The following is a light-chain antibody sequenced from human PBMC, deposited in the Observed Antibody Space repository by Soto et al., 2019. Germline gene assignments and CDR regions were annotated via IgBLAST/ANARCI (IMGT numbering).Light chain of an antibody. CDR1: ESIDSW. J-gene: IGKJ1*01. V-gene: IGKV1-5*03. Sequence: DIQMTQSPSTLSASVGDRVTITCRAGESIDSWLAWHQQKPGRAPKLLISKASSLESGVPSRFSGSGFGTEFTLTISSLQPDDFATYYCQQYNSYRAFGQGTKVEI. CDR2: KAS. CDR3: QQYNSYRA.